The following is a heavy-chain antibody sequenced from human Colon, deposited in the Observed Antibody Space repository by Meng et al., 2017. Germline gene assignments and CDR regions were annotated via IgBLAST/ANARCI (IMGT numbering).Heavy chain of an antibody. D-gene: IGHD3-16*01. CDR2: INHSGST. Sequence: QVRLQQWGAGLLQPSEPLALTCAVYGGSFSGYYWSWIRQPPGKGLEWIGEINHSGSTNYNPSLKRRVTISVDTSKNQFSLKLSSVTAADTAVYYCARIRPRLGGKTFDPWGQGTLVTVSS. V-gene: IGHV4-34*01. CDR1: GGSFSGYY. CDR3: ARIRPRLGGKTFDP. J-gene: IGHJ5*02.